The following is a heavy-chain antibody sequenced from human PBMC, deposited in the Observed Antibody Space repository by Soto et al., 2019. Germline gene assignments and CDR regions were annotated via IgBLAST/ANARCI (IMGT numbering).Heavy chain of an antibody. CDR3: ARARLTFAYGLDV. D-gene: IGHD3-16*01. CDR1: GGSVNSGAYH. CDR2: IYYSGST. J-gene: IGHJ6*02. V-gene: IGHV4-61*08. Sequence: SETLSLTCSVSGGSVNSGAYHWTWIRQTPGKGLEWIGSIYYSGSTNYIPSLRSRLTISLDTSKNQFSLKLNSVTAADTALYYCARARLTFAYGLDVWCQGTTVT.